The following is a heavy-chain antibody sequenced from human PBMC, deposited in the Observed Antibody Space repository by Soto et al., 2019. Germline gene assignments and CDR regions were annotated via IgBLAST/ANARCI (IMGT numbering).Heavy chain of an antibody. V-gene: IGHV1-69*13. CDR1: GGTFSSYA. J-gene: IGHJ4*02. D-gene: IGHD3-22*01. CDR2: IIPIFGTA. CDR3: ARGFGGGKYYYDSSGYSGGGY. Sequence: ASVKVSCKASGGTFSSYAISWVRQAPGQGLEWMGGIIPIFGTANYAQKFQGRVTITADESTSTAYMELSSLRSEDTAVYYCARGFGGGKYYYDSSGYSGGGYWGQGTLVTVSS.